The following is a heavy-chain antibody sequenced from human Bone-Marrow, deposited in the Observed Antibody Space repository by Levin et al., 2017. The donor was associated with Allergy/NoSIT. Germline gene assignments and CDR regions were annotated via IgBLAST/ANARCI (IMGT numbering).Heavy chain of an antibody. D-gene: IGHD2-15*01. CDR1: GGSINSGDYY. CDR2: IYYSGST. J-gene: IGHJ4*02. Sequence: LRLSCIVSGGSINSGDYYWSWLRQPPGKGLEWIGYIYYSGSTYSSPSLKSRVSISVDTSKNHFSLTLSSMTAEDTAVYYCARTLGDCSGNGCYYYLDYWGQGTLVTVSS. V-gene: IGHV4-30-4*01. CDR3: ARTLGDCSGNGCYYYLDY.